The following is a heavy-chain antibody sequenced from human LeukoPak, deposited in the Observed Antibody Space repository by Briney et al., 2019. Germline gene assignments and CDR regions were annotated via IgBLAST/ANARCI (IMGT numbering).Heavy chain of an antibody. CDR2: ISGGGEST. CDR3: ARRSGRRYEY. CDR1: GFTFRSYE. V-gene: IGHV3-48*03. D-gene: IGHD5-24*01. J-gene: IGHJ4*02. Sequence: PGGSLRLSCAASGFTFRSYEMNWVRRAPGRGLEWVSHISGGGESTVYPDAVKGRFTISRDNAKNSLYLQMNSLRVEDTGVYYCARRSGRRYEYWGQGVLVTVSP.